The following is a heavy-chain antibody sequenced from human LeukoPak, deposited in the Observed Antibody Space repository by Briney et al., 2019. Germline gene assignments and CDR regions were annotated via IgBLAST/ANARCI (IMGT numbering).Heavy chain of an antibody. CDR2: IKQDGSEK. CDR1: GFTFSSNW. CDR3: ARDPELDY. Sequence: PGVSLRLSCAASGFTFSSNWISWLRQAPVKALEGVANIKQDGSEKYYVDSVKGRFTISRDNAKKSLYLQMNSLRAEDTAVYYCARDPELDYWGQGTLVTVSS. J-gene: IGHJ4*02. V-gene: IGHV3-7*01.